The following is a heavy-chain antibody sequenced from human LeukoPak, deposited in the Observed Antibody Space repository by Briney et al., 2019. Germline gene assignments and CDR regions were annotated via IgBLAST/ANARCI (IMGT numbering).Heavy chain of an antibody. CDR3: ARRCRSGGYLYHDAYDV. CDR1: GGSIGDNF. V-gene: IGHV4-59*12. D-gene: IGHD6-13*01. Sequence: SETLSLTCTVSGGSIGDNFWGWVRHPPRNGQGWIWHVYYFGKPTCSPSLECRVSIPVVPSKNQFSLQLTSVTAADTAVDYCARRCRSGGYLYHDAYDVWGQGTVVTVSS. CDR2: VYYFGKP. J-gene: IGHJ3*01.